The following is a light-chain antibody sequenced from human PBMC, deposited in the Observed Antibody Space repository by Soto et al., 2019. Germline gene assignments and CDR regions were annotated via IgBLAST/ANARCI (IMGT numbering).Light chain of an antibody. Sequence: IQLTQSPASLSASLGDRATITCRASQGISSYLAWYQQKPGKAPKLLIYAASTLQSGVPSRFSGSGSGTDFTLTISSLQPEDFATYYCQQLNSYPLTFGGGTKVDIK. CDR1: QGISSY. V-gene: IGKV1-9*01. CDR3: QQLNSYPLT. J-gene: IGKJ4*01. CDR2: AAS.